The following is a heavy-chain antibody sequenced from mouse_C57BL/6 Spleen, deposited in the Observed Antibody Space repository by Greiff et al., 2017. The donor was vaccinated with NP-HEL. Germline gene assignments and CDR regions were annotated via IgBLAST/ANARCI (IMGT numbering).Heavy chain of an antibody. CDR3: ARADGNYERGYFDY. CDR2: IHPNSGST. D-gene: IGHD2-1*01. V-gene: IGHV1-64*01. J-gene: IGHJ2*01. Sequence: QVQLQQPGAELVKPGASVKLSCKASGYTFTSYWMHWVKQRPGQGLEWIGMIHPNSGSTNYNEKFKSKATLTVDKSSSTAYMQLSSLTSEDSAVYYCARADGNYERGYFDYWGQGTTLTVSS. CDR1: GYTFTSYW.